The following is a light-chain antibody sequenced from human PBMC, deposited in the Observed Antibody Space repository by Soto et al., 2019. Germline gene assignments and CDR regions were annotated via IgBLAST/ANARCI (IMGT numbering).Light chain of an antibody. CDR1: QSVSNS. V-gene: IGKV3-11*01. Sequence: EIVLPQSPTPLSLSPGERFTLSCMASQSVSNSLAWYQQKPGQPPRLLIYDVSNRATGIPARFSGSGSGTDFTLTITSLEPEDFAVYFCHQRYNGPRVTFGQGTRLEIK. CDR2: DVS. CDR3: HQRYNGPRVT. J-gene: IGKJ5*01.